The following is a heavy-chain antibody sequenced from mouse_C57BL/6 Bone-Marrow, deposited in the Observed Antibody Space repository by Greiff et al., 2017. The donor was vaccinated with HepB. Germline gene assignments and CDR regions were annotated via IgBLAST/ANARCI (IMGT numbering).Heavy chain of an antibody. CDR3: ARSAGSSPHWYFDV. D-gene: IGHD1-1*01. V-gene: IGHV1-54*01. J-gene: IGHJ1*03. CDR1: GYAFTNYL. Sequence: VKLMESGAELVRPGTSVKVSCKASGYAFTNYLIEWVKQRPGQGLEWIGVINPGSGGTNYNEKFKGKATLTADKSSSTAYMQLSSLTSEDSAVYFCARSAGSSPHWYFDVWGTGTTVTVSS. CDR2: INPGSGGT.